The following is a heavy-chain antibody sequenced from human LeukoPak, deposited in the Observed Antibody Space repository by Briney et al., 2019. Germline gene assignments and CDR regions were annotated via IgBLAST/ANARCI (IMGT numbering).Heavy chain of an antibody. J-gene: IGHJ6*02. D-gene: IGHD2-2*01. CDR3: TTEDIVVVPAASYGMDV. Sequence: AGSLSPASAASGFTFSNAWTSWVRQAPGKGLEWVGRIKSKTDGGTTDYAAPVKGRFTISRDDSKNTLYLQMNSLKTEDTAVYYCTTEDIVVVPAASYGMDVWGHGSKLTDSS. V-gene: IGHV3-15*01. CDR1: GFTFSNAW. CDR2: IKSKTDGGTT.